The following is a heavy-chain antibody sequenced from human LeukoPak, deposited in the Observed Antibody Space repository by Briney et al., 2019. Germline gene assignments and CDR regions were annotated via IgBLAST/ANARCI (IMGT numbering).Heavy chain of an antibody. CDR1: GGSFSDYY. J-gene: IGHJ5*02. V-gene: IGHV4-34*01. Sequence: PSETLSLTCAVYGGSFSDYYWSWIRQPPGKGLEWIGEINHSGSTNYNPSLKSRVTISVDTSKNQFSLKLNSVTAADTAVYYCAAFGESRFRWFDPWGQGTLVTVSS. CDR3: AAFGESRFRWFDP. D-gene: IGHD3-10*01. CDR2: INHSGST.